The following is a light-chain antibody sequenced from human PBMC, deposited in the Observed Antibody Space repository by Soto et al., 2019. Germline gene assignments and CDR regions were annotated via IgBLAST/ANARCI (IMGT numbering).Light chain of an antibody. Sequence: NVLTHSPGTLSLSPGDIGTLSCRASQNLGTLYLAWFQQKSGQAPRLLIYSASRRATGIPGRFTGSGSGTDFTLTINRVEPEDFAVYFCQQYAGSPRTFGQGTKVDIK. CDR1: QNLGTLY. V-gene: IGKV3-20*01. J-gene: IGKJ1*01. CDR2: SAS. CDR3: QQYAGSPRT.